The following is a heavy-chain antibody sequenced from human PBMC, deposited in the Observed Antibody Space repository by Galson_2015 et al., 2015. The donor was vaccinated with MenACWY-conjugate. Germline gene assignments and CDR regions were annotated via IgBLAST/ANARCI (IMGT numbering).Heavy chain of an antibody. Sequence: ETLSLTCSVSGGSLTAYYWAWIRQPPGKGLEWIGYIYYSGSTYYNPSLKSRVTISVDTSKNQFSLKLSSVTAADTAVYYCARLLQTYSGYAQYYFDYWGQGTLVTVSS. CDR1: GGSLTAYY. CDR2: IYYSGST. CDR3: ARLLQTYSGYAQYYFDY. V-gene: IGHV4-59*06. D-gene: IGHD5-12*01. J-gene: IGHJ4*02.